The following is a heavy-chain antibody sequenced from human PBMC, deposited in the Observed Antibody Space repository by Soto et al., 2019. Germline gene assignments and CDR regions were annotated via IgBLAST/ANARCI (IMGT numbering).Heavy chain of an antibody. CDR1: GASISGYY. V-gene: IGHV4-4*07. J-gene: IGHJ5*02. Sequence: SETLSLTCTVSGASISGYYWSWIRKSAGKGLEWIGRIYATGTTDYNPSLKSRVMMSVDTSKKQFSLRLRSVTAADTAVYYCVRDGTKTLRDWFDPRGQGISVTVS. CDR2: IYATGTT. CDR3: VRDGTKTLRDWFDP. D-gene: IGHD1-1*01.